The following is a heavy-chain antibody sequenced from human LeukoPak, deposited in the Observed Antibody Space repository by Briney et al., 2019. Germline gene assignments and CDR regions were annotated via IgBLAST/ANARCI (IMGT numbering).Heavy chain of an antibody. CDR1: GFXFSSHA. J-gene: IGHJ6*02. CDR2: MSYDGSNK. D-gene: IGHD6-19*01. V-gene: IGHV3-30-3*01. Sequence: GGSLRLSCAASGFXFSSHAMHWVRQAPGKGLEWVAVMSYDGSNKYYADSVKGRFTISRDNSKNTLYLQMNSLRAEDTAVYYCARDKRGVAGPYYYYGMDVWGQGTTVTVSS. CDR3: ARDKRGVAGPYYYYGMDV.